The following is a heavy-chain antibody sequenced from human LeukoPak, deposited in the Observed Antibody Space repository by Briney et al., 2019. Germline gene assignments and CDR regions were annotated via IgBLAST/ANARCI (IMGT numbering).Heavy chain of an antibody. CDR1: GFTFSIYW. Sequence: GGSLRLSCAASGFTFSIYWMSWVRQAPENGLECVANIKQDGSKKYYVDSVKGRFTISRDNAKNSLYLPMNSLRAEDTAVYYCARVEYTSSSGISYFDYWGQGTLVTVSS. V-gene: IGHV3-7*04. J-gene: IGHJ4*02. CDR3: ARVEYTSSSGISYFDY. CDR2: IKQDGSKK. D-gene: IGHD6-6*01.